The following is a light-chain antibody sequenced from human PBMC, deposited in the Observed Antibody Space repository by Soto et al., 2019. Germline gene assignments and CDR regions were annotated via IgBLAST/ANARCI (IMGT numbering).Light chain of an antibody. Sequence: QSVLTQPASVSGSPGQSITISCTGTSSDVGDYNSVSWYQQHPGKAPKLIIYEVTIRPSGVSNRFSGSKSGNTASLTISGLQAEDEADYYCTSYRITNIYLFGTGTKVTVL. V-gene: IGLV2-14*01. CDR1: SSDVGDYNS. J-gene: IGLJ1*01. CDR3: TSYRITNIYL. CDR2: EVT.